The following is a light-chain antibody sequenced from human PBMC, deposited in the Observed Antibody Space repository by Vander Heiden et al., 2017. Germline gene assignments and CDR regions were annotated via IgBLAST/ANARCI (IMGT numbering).Light chain of an antibody. V-gene: IGLV3-25*03. CDR1: ALPKQY. CDR2: KDS. Sequence: SYELTQPPSVSVPPGQTARITCSGDALPKQYAYWYQQKPGQAPVLGIYKDSERPSGIPERFSGSSSGTTVTLTISGVQAEDEADYYCQSADSSGTYQVFGGGTKLTVL. J-gene: IGLJ3*02. CDR3: QSADSSGTYQV.